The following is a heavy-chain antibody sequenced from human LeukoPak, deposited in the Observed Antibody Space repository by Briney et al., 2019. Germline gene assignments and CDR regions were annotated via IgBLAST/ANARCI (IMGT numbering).Heavy chain of an antibody. D-gene: IGHD6-19*01. CDR1: GFTFSSYA. Sequence: GGSLRLSCAASGFTFSSYAMHWVRQAPGKGLEWVSSISSSSSYIYYADSVKGRFTISRDNAKNSLYLQMNSLRAEDTAVYYCARASGWYVFDYWGQGTLVTVSS. CDR2: ISSSSSYI. CDR3: ARASGWYVFDY. V-gene: IGHV3-21*01. J-gene: IGHJ4*02.